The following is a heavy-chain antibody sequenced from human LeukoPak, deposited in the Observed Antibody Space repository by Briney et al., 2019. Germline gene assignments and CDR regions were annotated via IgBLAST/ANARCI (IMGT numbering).Heavy chain of an antibody. J-gene: IGHJ2*01. V-gene: IGHV4-59*01. CDR3: ARVTVTPAWYFDL. CDR2: IYYSGST. CDR1: GGSISSYY. Sequence: SETLSLTCTVSGGSISSYYWNWIRQPPGKGLEWIGYIYYSGSTNYNPSLKSRVTISVDTSKNQFSLKLSSVTAADTAVYYCARVTVTPAWYFDLWGRGTLVTVSS. D-gene: IGHD4-17*01.